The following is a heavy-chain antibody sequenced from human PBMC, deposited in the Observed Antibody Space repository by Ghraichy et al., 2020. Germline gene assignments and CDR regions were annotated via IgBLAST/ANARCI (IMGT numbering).Heavy chain of an antibody. CDR2: IWYDGSNK. V-gene: IGHV3-33*01. J-gene: IGHJ6*02. CDR3: ARETDSYSSDWYGGYYYGMDV. Sequence: GGSLRLSCAASGFTFSSYGMHWVRQAPGKGLEWVAVIWYDGSNKYYADSVKGRFTISRDNSKNTLYLQMNSLRAEDTAVYYCARETDSYSSDWYGGYYYGMDVWGQGTTVTVSS. D-gene: IGHD6-19*01. CDR1: GFTFSSYG.